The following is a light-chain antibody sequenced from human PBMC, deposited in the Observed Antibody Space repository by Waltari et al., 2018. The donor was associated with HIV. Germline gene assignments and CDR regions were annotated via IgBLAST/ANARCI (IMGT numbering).Light chain of an antibody. V-gene: IGLV2-11*01. CDR1: SSDFCAFNY. CDR2: DVN. Sequence: QSALTKPRSVSGSPGQSVTISCTGTSSDFCAFNYVSWYQQHAGKAPKLMIYDVNKRPSGVPDRFSGSKSGNTASLTISGLQAEDEADYYCCSYAGSYTYVFGTGTKVTVL. J-gene: IGLJ1*01. CDR3: CSYAGSYTYV.